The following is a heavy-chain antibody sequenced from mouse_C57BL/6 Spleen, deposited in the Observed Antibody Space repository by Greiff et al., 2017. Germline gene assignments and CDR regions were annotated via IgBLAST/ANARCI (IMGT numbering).Heavy chain of an antibody. CDR1: GYAFSSSW. V-gene: IGHV1-82*01. D-gene: IGHD1-1*01. J-gene: IGHJ3*01. CDR2: IYPGDGDT. CDR3: ARNYGSSWGFAY. Sequence: LQESGPELVKPGASVKISCKASGYAFSSSWMNWVKQRPGKGLEWIGRIYPGDGDTNYNGKFKGKATLTADKSSSTAYMQLSSLTSEDSAVYFCARNYGSSWGFAYWGQGTLVTVSA.